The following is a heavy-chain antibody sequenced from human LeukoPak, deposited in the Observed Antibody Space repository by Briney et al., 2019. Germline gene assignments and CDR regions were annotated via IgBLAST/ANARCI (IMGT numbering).Heavy chain of an antibody. Sequence: GASVKVSCKASGYTFIDFYMHWVRQAPGQGLEWMGWINPKNGGTNYAQKFQGRVTMTRDTSISTAYMELSRLRSDDTAAYYCARDPFVSLDYDFWSGYYTGIGPNGYYYYGMDVWGQGTTVTVSS. V-gene: IGHV1-2*02. CDR2: INPKNGGT. CDR1: GYTFIDFY. CDR3: ARDPFVSLDYDFWSGYYTGIGPNGYYYYGMDV. J-gene: IGHJ6*02. D-gene: IGHD3-3*01.